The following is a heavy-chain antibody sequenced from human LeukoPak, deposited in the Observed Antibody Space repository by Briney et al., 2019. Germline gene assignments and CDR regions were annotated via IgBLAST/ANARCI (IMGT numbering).Heavy chain of an antibody. V-gene: IGHV4-39*01. CDR3: ARHDYRDYDPGTNWFDP. J-gene: IGHJ5*02. Sequence: SETLSLTCSVSGGTISSTSYYWAWIRQPPGKGLEWIGSIYYSGTTYYNPSLKSRVTISVDTSKNQFSLKLSSVTAADTAVYYCARHDYRDYDPGTNWFDPWGQGTLVTVSS. CDR2: IYYSGTT. D-gene: IGHD4-17*01. CDR1: GGTISSTSYY.